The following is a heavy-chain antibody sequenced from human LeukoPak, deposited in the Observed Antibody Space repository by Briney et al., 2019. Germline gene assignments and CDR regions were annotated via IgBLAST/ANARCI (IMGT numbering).Heavy chain of an antibody. CDR3: ARSSTFDY. Sequence: GGSLRLSCAASGFTFSSYEMNWVRQSRGKGLEWVSYISSSGDTRYYADSVKGRFTISRDNAKNSLYLQMNSVRAEDTAVYYCARSSTFDYWGQGTLVTVSS. D-gene: IGHD4-11*01. V-gene: IGHV3-48*03. CDR2: ISSSGDTR. J-gene: IGHJ4*02. CDR1: GFTFSSYE.